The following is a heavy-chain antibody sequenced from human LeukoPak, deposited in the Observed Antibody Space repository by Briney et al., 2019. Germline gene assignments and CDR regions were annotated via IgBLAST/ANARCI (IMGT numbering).Heavy chain of an antibody. CDR2: INHSGNT. Sequence: PSETLSLTCAVPGYSIIAGFYWGWIRQPPGKGREWIGTINHSGNTYYNPSLKSRVTISVDTSKNPFSLQLNCVRAADTAVYYCARDPVVGKGQDFDPRGQGTLVTASS. CDR1: GYSIIAGFY. D-gene: IGHD6-19*01. V-gene: IGHV4-38-2*02. J-gene: IGHJ5*02. CDR3: ARDPVVGKGQDFDP.